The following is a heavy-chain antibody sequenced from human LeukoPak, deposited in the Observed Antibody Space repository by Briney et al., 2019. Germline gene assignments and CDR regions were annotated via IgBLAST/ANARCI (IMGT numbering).Heavy chain of an antibody. CDR2: INHSGST. CDR1: GGSFSGYY. D-gene: IGHD3-3*01. Sequence: SSETLSLTCAVYGGSFSGYYWSWIRQPPGKGLEWIGEINHSGSTNYNPSLKSRVTISVDTSKNQFSLKLSSVTAADTAVYYCARDWSGPYYFDYWGQGTLVTVSS. V-gene: IGHV4-34*01. CDR3: ARDWSGPYYFDY. J-gene: IGHJ4*01.